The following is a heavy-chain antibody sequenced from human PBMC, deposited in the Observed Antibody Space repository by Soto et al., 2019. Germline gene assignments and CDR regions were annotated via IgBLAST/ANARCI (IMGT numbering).Heavy chain of an antibody. CDR1: GFTFSSYS. V-gene: IGHV3-21*01. Sequence: GGSLRLSCAASGFTFSSYSMNWVRQAPGKGLEWVSSISSSSSYIYYADSVKGRFTISRDNAKNSLYLQMNSLRAEDTAEYYCARDFRDYGDYVSLYYFDYWGQGTLVTVSS. CDR3: ARDFRDYGDYVSLYYFDY. D-gene: IGHD4-17*01. CDR2: ISSSSSYI. J-gene: IGHJ4*02.